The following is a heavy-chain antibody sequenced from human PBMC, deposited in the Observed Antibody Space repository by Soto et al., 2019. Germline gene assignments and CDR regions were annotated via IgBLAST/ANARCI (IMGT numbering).Heavy chain of an antibody. CDR2: INAGYGNT. J-gene: IGHJ4*02. CDR1: GYTFSSYA. V-gene: IGHV1-3*01. CDR3: ARDTGDGTFDF. Sequence: GASVKVACKASGYTFSSYAMHWVRQAPGQRLEWMGWINAGYGNTKSSQKFQDRVTISRDTSASTAYMELTSLRSEDTAVYYCARDTGDGTFDFWGQGTLDTVSS. D-gene: IGHD7-27*01.